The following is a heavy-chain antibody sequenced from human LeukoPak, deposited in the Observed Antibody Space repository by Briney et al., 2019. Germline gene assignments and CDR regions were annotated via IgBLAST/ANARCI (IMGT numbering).Heavy chain of an antibody. V-gene: IGHV4-39*07. J-gene: IGHJ4*02. Sequence: SQTLSLTCTVSGGSISSGSYYWSWIRQPPGKGLEWIGEINHSGSTNYNPSLKSRVTISVDTSKNQFSLKLSSVTAADTAVYYCARGRKSLTSIFGVVTFPFDYWGQGTLVTVSS. CDR2: INHSGST. CDR3: ARGRKSLTSIFGVVTFPFDY. CDR1: GGSISSGSYY. D-gene: IGHD3-3*01.